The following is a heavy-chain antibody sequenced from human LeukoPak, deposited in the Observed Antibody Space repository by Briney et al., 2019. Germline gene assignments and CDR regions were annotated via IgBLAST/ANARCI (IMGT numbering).Heavy chain of an antibody. CDR1: GYTFSSYA. D-gene: IGHD2-21*01. CDR2: INTNTGNP. V-gene: IGHV7-4-1*02. Sequence: ASVKVSCKASGYTFSSYAMNWVRQAPGQGLEWMGWINTNTGNPTYAQGFTGRFVFSLDTSVSTAYLQISSLQAEDTAVYYCARDWAPGIPPDWGQGTLVTVSS. CDR3: ARDWAPGIPPD. J-gene: IGHJ4*02.